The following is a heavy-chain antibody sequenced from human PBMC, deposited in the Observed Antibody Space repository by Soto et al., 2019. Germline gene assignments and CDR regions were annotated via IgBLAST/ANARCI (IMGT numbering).Heavy chain of an antibody. V-gene: IGHV3-7*03. Sequence: EVQLVESGGGLVQPGGSLRLSCADSGFILRNYWMSWVRQAPGMGLQWVASIKEDGSEKYYVDPVKGRFTISRENAKNSLYLKMSSMGAEDTAVYYCARYRSLDPWGQGILVTVSS. D-gene: IGHD3-16*02. CDR1: GFILRNYW. J-gene: IGHJ5*02. CDR2: IKEDGSEK. CDR3: ARYRSLDP.